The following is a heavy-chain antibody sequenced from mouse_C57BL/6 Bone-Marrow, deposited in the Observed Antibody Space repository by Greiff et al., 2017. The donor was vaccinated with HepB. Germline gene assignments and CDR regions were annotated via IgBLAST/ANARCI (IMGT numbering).Heavy chain of an antibody. V-gene: IGHV1-64*01. CDR3: ARRPFITTANWYFDV. D-gene: IGHD1-1*01. CDR2: IHPNSGST. Sequence: QVQLQQPGAELVKPGASVKLSCKASGYTFTSYWMHWVKQRPGQGLEWIGMIHPNSGSTNYNEKFKSKATLTVDKSSSTAYMQLSSLTSEDSAVYYCARRPFITTANWYFDVWGTGTTVTVSS. J-gene: IGHJ1*03. CDR1: GYTFTSYW.